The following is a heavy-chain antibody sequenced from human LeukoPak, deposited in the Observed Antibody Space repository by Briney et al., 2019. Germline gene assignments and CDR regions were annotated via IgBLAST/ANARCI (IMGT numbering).Heavy chain of an antibody. CDR3: AKTYYDSSGYHFDN. J-gene: IGHJ4*02. CDR2: IYYSGRS. D-gene: IGHD3-22*01. Sequence: SETLSLTCTVSGGSISSGGYYWSWIRQHPGKGLEWIGYIYYSGRSYYNPSLESRITISVDTSKNQFSLKLGSVTAADTAVYYCAKTYYDSSGYHFDNWGQGTLVTVSS. V-gene: IGHV4-30-4*08. CDR1: GGSISSGGYY.